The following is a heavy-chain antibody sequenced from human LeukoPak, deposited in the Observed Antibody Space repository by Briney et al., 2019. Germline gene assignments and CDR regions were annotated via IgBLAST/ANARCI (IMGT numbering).Heavy chain of an antibody. J-gene: IGHJ4*02. CDR2: INHSGST. V-gene: IGHV4-34*01. D-gene: IGHD3-10*01. Sequence: PSETLSLTCGVYGGSFSGYYWSWIRQPPGKGLEWIGEINHSGSTNYNPSLKSRVTISVDKSKNQFSLKLSSVTAADTAVYYCASRVDYGSGSYPDYWGQGTLVTVSS. CDR1: GGSFSGYY. CDR3: ASRVDYGSGSYPDY.